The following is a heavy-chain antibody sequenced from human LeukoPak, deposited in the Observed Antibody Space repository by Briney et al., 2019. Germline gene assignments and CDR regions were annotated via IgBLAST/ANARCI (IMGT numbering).Heavy chain of an antibody. V-gene: IGHV3-7*01. Sequence: PGGSLRLSCAASGLNFRNYWMSWVRQAPGKGLEWVPNIKPDGGVQNYVDSVRGRFTISRDNDANSLFLQMNSMRAEDTAVYYCATSFPYCSVDSCALGGQGTLVTVSS. D-gene: IGHD2-15*01. CDR1: GLNFRNYW. J-gene: IGHJ4*02. CDR3: ATSFPYCSVDSCAL. CDR2: IKPDGGVQ.